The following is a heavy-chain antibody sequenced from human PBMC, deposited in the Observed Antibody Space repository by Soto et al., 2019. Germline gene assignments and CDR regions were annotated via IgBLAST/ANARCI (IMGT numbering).Heavy chain of an antibody. D-gene: IGHD3-3*01. CDR2: INPSGGST. CDR1: AYTFTIYY. J-gene: IGHJ6*02. Sequence: ASVKVSCKTSAYTFTIYYMHWVLQAPGQGLEWMGIINPSGGSTSYAQKFQGRVTMTRGTSTSTVYMELSSLRSEDTAVYYCARDRYYDFWSGYYPLYYYYGMDVWGQGTTVTVSS. CDR3: ARDRYYDFWSGYYPLYYYYGMDV. V-gene: IGHV1-46*01.